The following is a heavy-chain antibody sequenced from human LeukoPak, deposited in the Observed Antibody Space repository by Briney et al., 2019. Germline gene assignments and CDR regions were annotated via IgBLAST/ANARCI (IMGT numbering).Heavy chain of an antibody. D-gene: IGHD5-12*01. V-gene: IGHV4-34*01. CDR3: ARDGYSGNDGL. Sequence: SETLSLTCAVYGGSFSGYYWSWIRQPPGKGLEWIGEINHSGSTNYNPSLKSRVTISVDTSKSQFSLKLSSVTAADTAVYYCARDGYSGNDGLWGQGTLVTVSS. J-gene: IGHJ4*02. CDR2: INHSGST. CDR1: GGSFSGYY.